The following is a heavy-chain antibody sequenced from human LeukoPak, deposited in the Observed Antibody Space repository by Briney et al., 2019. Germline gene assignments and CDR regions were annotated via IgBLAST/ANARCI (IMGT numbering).Heavy chain of an antibody. CDR3: ARDRVPFTMVRGVLNWFDP. D-gene: IGHD3-10*01. J-gene: IGHJ5*02. V-gene: IGHV1-3*01. CDR2: INAGNGNT. Sequence: ASVKVSCKASGYTFTSYAMHWVRQAPGQRLEWMGWINAGNGNTKYSQKFQGRVTITRDTSASTAYMELSSLRSEDTAVYYCARDRVPFTMVRGVLNWFDPWGQGTLVTVSS. CDR1: GYTFTSYA.